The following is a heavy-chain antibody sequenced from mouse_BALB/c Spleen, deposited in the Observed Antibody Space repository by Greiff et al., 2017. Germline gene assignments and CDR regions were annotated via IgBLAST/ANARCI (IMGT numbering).Heavy chain of an antibody. CDR2: IYPGDGDT. CDR3: ARNYRYPSYAMDY. V-gene: IGHV1-80*01. D-gene: IGHD2-14*01. CDR1: GYAFSSYW. J-gene: IGHJ4*01. Sequence: VQLQESGAELVRPGSSVKISCKASGYAFSSYWMNWVKQRPGQGLEWIGQIYPGDGDTNYNGKFKGKATLTADKSSSTAYMQLSSLTSEDSAVYFYARNYRYPSYAMDYWGQGTSVTVSS.